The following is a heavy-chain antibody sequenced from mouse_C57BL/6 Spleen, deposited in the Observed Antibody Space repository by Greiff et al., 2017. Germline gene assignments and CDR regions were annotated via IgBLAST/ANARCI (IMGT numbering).Heavy chain of an antibody. J-gene: IGHJ4*01. Sequence: VKLMESGAELVKPGASVKISCKASGYAFSSYWMNWVKQRPGKGLEWIGQIYSGDGDTNYNGKFKGKATLTVDKSSSTAYMQLSSLTSKDAAVYFCSRSGYYDDDYAMDYWGQGTSVTVSS. V-gene: IGHV1-80*01. D-gene: IGHD2-4*01. CDR2: IYSGDGDT. CDR3: SRSGYYDDDYAMDY. CDR1: GYAFSSYW.